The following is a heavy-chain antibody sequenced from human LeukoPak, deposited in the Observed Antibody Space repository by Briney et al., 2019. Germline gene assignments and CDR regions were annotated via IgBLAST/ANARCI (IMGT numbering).Heavy chain of an antibody. CDR2: INPDGSQK. Sequence: PGGSLRLFCAASEFTFSSYWINWVRQAPGKGPEWVANINPDGSQKKYADSVKGRFTISRDNARNSLYLQMNSLRDNDTAVYYCARGAPQNVFDFWGQGTTVIVSS. CDR3: ARGAPQNVFDF. J-gene: IGHJ3*01. V-gene: IGHV3-7*01. CDR1: EFTFSSYW.